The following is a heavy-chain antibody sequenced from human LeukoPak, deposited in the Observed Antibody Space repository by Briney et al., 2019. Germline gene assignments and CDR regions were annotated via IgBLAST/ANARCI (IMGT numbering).Heavy chain of an antibody. CDR3: ARGKDIYYYYMDV. CDR1: GYTFTGYY. D-gene: IGHD4-23*01. V-gene: IGHV1-2*02. Sequence: GASVKVSCKASGYTFTGYYMHWVRQAPGQGPEWMGWINPNSGGTNYAQKFQGRVTMTRDTSISTAYMELSRLRSDDTAVYYCARGKDIYYYYMDVWGKGTTVTVSS. J-gene: IGHJ6*03. CDR2: INPNSGGT.